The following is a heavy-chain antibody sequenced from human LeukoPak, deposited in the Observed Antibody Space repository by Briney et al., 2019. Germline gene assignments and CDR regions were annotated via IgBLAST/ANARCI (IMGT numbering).Heavy chain of an antibody. CDR3: AKDRYGDYSFDY. CDR1: GFTFSSYA. Sequence: GGSLRLSCAASGFTFSSYAMSWVRQAPGKGLEWVSAISGSGGSTYYADSVKGRFTISRDNSKNTLYLQMNSLRAEDTAVYYSAKDRYGDYSFDYWGQGTLVTVSS. CDR2: ISGSGGST. J-gene: IGHJ4*02. V-gene: IGHV3-23*01. D-gene: IGHD4-17*01.